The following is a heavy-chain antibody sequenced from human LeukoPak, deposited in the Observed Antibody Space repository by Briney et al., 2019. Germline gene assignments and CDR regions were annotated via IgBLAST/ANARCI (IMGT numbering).Heavy chain of an antibody. V-gene: IGHV3-30*04. D-gene: IGHD4-11*01. CDR2: ISYDGSDE. CDR1: GLAFSSYS. J-gene: IGHJ4*02. CDR3: ARDETTGVLHFDY. Sequence: GGSLRLSCVASGLAFSSYSMHWVRQAPGKGLEWVGVISYDGSDEYYTDSVKGRFTISRDNSENTLYLQMNSLRAEDTAVYYCARDETTGVLHFDYWGQGTLVTVSS.